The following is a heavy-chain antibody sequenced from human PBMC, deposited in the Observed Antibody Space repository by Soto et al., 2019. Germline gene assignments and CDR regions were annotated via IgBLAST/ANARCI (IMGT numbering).Heavy chain of an antibody. CDR3: TRVGYCSGTSCSVYYYYYGMDV. J-gene: IGHJ6*02. CDR1: GYTFTSYA. D-gene: IGHD2-2*01. CDR2: INAGNGNT. V-gene: IGHV1-3*01. Sequence: ASVKVSCKASGYTFTSYAMHWVRQAPGQRLEWMGWINAGNGNTKYSQKFQGRVTITRDTSASTAYMELSSLRSEDTAVYYCTRVGYCSGTSCSVYYYYYGMDVWGQGTPVTVSS.